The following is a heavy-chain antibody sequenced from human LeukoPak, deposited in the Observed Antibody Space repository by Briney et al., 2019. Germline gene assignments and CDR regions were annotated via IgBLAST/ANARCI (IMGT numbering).Heavy chain of an antibody. CDR1: GGSINSYY. CDR3: ARSISHYYGSGSYQYYFYYMDV. CDR2: IHYSGST. J-gene: IGHJ6*03. V-gene: IGHV4-59*01. Sequence: SETLSLTCTVSGGSINSYYWSWIRQPPGKGLQWIGCIHYSGSTNYNPSLKSRVTISVDTSKNQFSLKLSSVTAADTAVYHCARSISHYYGSGSYQYYFYYMDVWGKGTTVTISS. D-gene: IGHD3-10*01.